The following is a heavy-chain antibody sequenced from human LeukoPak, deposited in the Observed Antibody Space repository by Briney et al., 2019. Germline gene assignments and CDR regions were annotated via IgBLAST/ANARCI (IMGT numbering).Heavy chain of an antibody. Sequence: SETLSLTCTVSGGSISSSSYYWGWIRQPPGKGLEWIGSIYYSGSTYYNPSLKSRLILSLDKSANQFSLDLSSVTAADTAVYYCARFSPRAMGNYLDFWGRGTLVTVSS. CDR2: IYYSGST. CDR1: GGSISSSSYY. CDR3: ARFSPRAMGNYLDF. J-gene: IGHJ4*02. D-gene: IGHD7-27*01. V-gene: IGHV4-39*07.